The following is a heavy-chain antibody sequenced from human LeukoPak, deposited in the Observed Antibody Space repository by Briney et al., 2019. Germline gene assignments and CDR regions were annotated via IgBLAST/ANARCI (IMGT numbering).Heavy chain of an antibody. D-gene: IGHD2-2*01. CDR2: IYYSGYT. CDR1: GSIRSGNYY. Sequence: PSETLSLTCTVSGSIRSGNYYWSWIRQHPGKGLEWIGYIYYSGYTYYTPSLTSLKSRVTMSVDTSKNQFSLNLNSVTAVDTAVYYCARGRGSNTNPYYFDFWGQGTLVTVSS. CDR3: ARGRGSNTNPYYFDF. V-gene: IGHV4-31*03. J-gene: IGHJ4*02.